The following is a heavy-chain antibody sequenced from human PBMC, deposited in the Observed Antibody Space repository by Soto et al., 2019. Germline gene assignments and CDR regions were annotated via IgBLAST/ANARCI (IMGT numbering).Heavy chain of an antibody. J-gene: IGHJ4*02. D-gene: IGHD5-18*01. CDR1: GTTFDRFT. CDR2: INPNGGIT. CDR3: ATSVNSAMAFDY. V-gene: IGHV1-46*02. Sequence: GASVKVSCKPSGTTFDRFTFNWVRQAPGQGLEWMGIINPNGGITTYAQKFRAGFTMTRDTSTSTVYLELSSLRSEDSAIYYCATSVNSAMAFDYWGQGTLVTVS.